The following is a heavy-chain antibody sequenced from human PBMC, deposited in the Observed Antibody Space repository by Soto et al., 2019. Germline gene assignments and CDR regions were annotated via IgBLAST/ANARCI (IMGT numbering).Heavy chain of an antibody. CDR3: ARVVEDCGGDCYGSEFDY. D-gene: IGHD2-21*02. Sequence: QVQLVQSGAEVKKPGASVKVSCKASGYTFTSYGISWVRQAPGQGLEWMGWISAYNGNTNYAQKLQGRVTMTTDTSTSTAYMELRSRRSDDTAVYYCARVVEDCGGDCYGSEFDYWGQGTLVTVSS. CDR2: ISAYNGNT. CDR1: GYTFTSYG. V-gene: IGHV1-18*04. J-gene: IGHJ4*02.